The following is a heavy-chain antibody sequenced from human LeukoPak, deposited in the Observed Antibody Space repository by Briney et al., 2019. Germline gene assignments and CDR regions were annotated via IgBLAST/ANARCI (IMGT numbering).Heavy chain of an antibody. CDR3: ARGVPPDI. CDR2: ISSSSSTI. J-gene: IGHJ3*02. D-gene: IGHD1-1*01. CDR1: GFTFSSYS. Sequence: GGSLRLSCAASGFTFSSYSMNWVRQAPGKGLEWVSYISSSSSTIYYADSVKGRFTISRDNAKNSLYLQMNSLRAEDTAVYYCARGVPPDIWGQGTMVTVSS. V-gene: IGHV3-48*01.